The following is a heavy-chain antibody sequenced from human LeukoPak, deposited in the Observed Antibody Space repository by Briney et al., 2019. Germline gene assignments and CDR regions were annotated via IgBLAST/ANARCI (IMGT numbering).Heavy chain of an antibody. D-gene: IGHD6-6*01. CDR2: IQQDGSEK. V-gene: IGHV3-7*01. J-gene: IGHJ4*02. CDR3: ARELGTYSSSSQGDY. Sequence: GGSLRLSCAASGFTFSSYWMSWVRQAPGKGLEWVANIQQDGSEKYYVDSVKGRFTISRDNAKNSLYLQLNSLRAEDTAVYYCARELGTYSSSSQGDYWGQGTLVTVSS. CDR1: GFTFSSYW.